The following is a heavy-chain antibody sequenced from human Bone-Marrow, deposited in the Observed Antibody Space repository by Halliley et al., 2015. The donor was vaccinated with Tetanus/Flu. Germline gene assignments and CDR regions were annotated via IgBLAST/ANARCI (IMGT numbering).Heavy chain of an antibody. CDR1: GLTVSTNY. V-gene: IGHV3-53*01. Sequence: QLVQSGGGLIQPGGSLGLSCAASGLTVSTNYMSWVRQAPGNGLEWVSLIYGGGSTYYPDSVKGRFTLSRDISNNTLCLQMISLRSDAAAVYYCAQGPYTNAGVAVACDDVCYYSTIDVMCHATPVAVSS. CDR2: IYGGGST. D-gene: IGHD3-16*01. CDR3: AQGPYTNAGVAVACDDVCYYSTIDV. J-gene: IGHJ6*02.